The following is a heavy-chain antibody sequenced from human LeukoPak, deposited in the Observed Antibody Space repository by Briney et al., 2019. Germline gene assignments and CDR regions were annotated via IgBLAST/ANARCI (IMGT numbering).Heavy chain of an antibody. CDR1: GYSFTSYW. D-gene: IGHD2-2*01. CDR2: IDPSDSYT. V-gene: IGHV5-10-1*01. J-gene: IGHJ4*02. Sequence: GESLKISCKGSGYSFTSYWISWVRQMPGKGLAWMGRIDPSDSYTNYSPSFQGHVTISADKSISTAYLQWSSLKASDTAMYYCARLGDDCSSTSCPDYWGQRTLVTVSS. CDR3: ARLGDDCSSTSCPDY.